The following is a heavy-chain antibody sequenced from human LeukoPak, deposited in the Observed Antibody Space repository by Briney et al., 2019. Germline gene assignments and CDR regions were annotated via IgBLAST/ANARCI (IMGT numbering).Heavy chain of an antibody. Sequence: PSETLSLTCTVSGGSLSSYYWSWIQQPAGKGLEWIGLIYTSGTTKYNPSLKSRLTLSVDTSKNQVSLKLSSVTAADTAVYYCARDFEIWGQGTMVTVSS. CDR1: GGSLSSYY. CDR2: IYTSGTT. V-gene: IGHV4-4*07. CDR3: ARDFEI. J-gene: IGHJ3*02.